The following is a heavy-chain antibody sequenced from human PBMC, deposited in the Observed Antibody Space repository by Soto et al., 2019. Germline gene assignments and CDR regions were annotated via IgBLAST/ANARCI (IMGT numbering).Heavy chain of an antibody. CDR1: CGSISSGGYS. CDR2: MYHSGST. Sequence: PSETLSLTCAVYCGSISSGGYSWSCFRQTPGKGLEWIGYMYHSGSTYYNTSLKSRVTISIDRSRNQFSLKLSSVTAADTAVYYGARVPDFWGKGILLTVSS. J-gene: IGHJ4*02. V-gene: IGHV4-30-2*01. CDR3: ARVPDF.